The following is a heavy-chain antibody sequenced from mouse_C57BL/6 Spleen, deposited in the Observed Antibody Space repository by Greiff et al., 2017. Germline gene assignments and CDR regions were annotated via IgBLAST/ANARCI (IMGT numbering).Heavy chain of an antibody. CDR2: IRSKSSNYAT. CDR3: VRGGSSYWYFDV. Sequence: EVKVVESGGGLVQPKGSLKLSCAASGFTFNTYAMHWVRQAPGKGLEWVARIRSKSSNYATYYADSVKDRFTISRDDSQSMRYLQMNNLKTEDTAMYYGVRGGSSYWYFDVWGTGTTVTVSS. D-gene: IGHD1-1*01. J-gene: IGHJ1*03. CDR1: GFTFNTYA. V-gene: IGHV10-3*01.